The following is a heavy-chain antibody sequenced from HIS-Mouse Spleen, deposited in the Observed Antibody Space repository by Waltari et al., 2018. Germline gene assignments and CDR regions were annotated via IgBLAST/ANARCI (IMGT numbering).Heavy chain of an antibody. CDR1: GFTFSSYW. Sequence: EVQLVESGGGLVQPGGSLRLSCAASGFTFSSYWMSWVRQAPGKGLEWVANIKQDGSGKYYVDAVKGRFTISRENAKNSLYLQMNSLRAEDTAVYYCARERRGPGWFDPWGQGTLVTVSS. D-gene: IGHD5-12*01. CDR2: IKQDGSGK. J-gene: IGHJ5*02. CDR3: ARERRGPGWFDP. V-gene: IGHV3-7*01.